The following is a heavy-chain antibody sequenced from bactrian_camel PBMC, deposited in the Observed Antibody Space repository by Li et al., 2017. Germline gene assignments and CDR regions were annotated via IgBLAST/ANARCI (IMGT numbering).Heavy chain of an antibody. CDR2: FESDGSS. J-gene: IGHJ4*01. Sequence: VQLVESGGGSVQAGGSLRLSCTASKITYDSHCMGWFRQTPGKEREGVAAFESDGSSTYAESVKGRFTTSKDNAKNILYLQMSSLKFEDTAMYYCAADTESCFTTYCSGGYCRRADWAYWGQGTQVTVS. D-gene: IGHD2*01. V-gene: IGHV3S55*01. CDR1: KITYDSHC. CDR3: AADTESCFTTYCSGGYCRRADWAY.